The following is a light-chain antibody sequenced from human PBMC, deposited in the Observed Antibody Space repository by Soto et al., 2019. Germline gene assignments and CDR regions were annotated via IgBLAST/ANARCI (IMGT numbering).Light chain of an antibody. CDR2: EAS. J-gene: IGLJ1*01. Sequence: QSVLTQPPSASGSPGQSVTISCTGTSSDVGAYNFVSWYQHHPGKAPKLMIYEASKPPSGVPDRFSGSKSGYTASLTVSGLQAEDEADYYCSSYADTNNFVFGTGTKVTVL. CDR1: SSDVGAYNF. CDR3: SSYADTNNFV. V-gene: IGLV2-8*01.